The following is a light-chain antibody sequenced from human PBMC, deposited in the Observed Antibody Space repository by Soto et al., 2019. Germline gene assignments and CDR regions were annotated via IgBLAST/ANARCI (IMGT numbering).Light chain of an antibody. CDR3: QQGHNWPLT. CDR1: QSINSE. Sequence: EIVMTQSPATLSLSPGARAALSCRASQSINSELAWYQQKPGQPPRLLIYGASTRATGVPARFTGSESGSEFTLTISGLQSEDFAVYYCQQGHNWPLTCGQGTRLEI. CDR2: GAS. J-gene: IGKJ2*01. V-gene: IGKV3-15*01.